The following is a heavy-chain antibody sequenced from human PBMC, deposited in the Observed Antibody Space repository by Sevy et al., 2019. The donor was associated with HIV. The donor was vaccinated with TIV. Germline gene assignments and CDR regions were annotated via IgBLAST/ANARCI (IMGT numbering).Heavy chain of an antibody. D-gene: IGHD6-13*01. CDR1: GFTFSTYG. CDR3: AKDPDRSSSWYDY. J-gene: IGHJ4*02. CDR2: IRYDGSNK. Sequence: GGSLRLSCAASGFTFSTYGMHWVRQAPGKGLEWVAFIRYDGSNKYYPDSVKGRFTISRENSKNTRYLQMNSLRPEDTAVYYCAKDPDRSSSWYDYWGQGTLVTVSS. V-gene: IGHV3-30*02.